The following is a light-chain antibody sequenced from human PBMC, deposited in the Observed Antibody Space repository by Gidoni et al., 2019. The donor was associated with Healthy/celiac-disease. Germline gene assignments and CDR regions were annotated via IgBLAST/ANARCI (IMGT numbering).Light chain of an antibody. Sequence: EIVITQSPATLSVSPGERATLSCRASQSVSSNLAWYQQKPGQAPRLLIYGASTRATGIPARFSGSGSGTEFTLTISSLQSEDFAVYYCQLENTFGQGTKLEIK. CDR3: QLENT. CDR2: GAS. V-gene: IGKV3-15*01. J-gene: IGKJ2*01. CDR1: QSVSSN.